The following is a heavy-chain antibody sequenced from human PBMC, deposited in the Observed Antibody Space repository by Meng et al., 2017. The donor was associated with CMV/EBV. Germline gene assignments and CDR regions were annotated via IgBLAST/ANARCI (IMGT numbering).Heavy chain of an antibody. CDR1: GFTFSSYG. J-gene: IGHJ4*02. CDR2: IRYDGSNK. V-gene: IGHV3-30*02. CDR3: AKDTYSSLDY. Sequence: GGPLRLSCAASGFTFSSYGMHWVRQAPGKGLEWVAFIRYDGSNKYYADSVKGRFTISRDNSKNTLYLQMNSLRAEDTAVYYCAKDTYSSLDYWGQGTLVTVSS. D-gene: IGHD6-13*01.